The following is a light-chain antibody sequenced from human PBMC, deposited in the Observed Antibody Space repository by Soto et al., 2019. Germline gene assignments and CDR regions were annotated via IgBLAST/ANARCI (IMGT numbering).Light chain of an antibody. J-gene: IGKJ4*01. Sequence: EIVMTQSPATLSVSPGDRDTLSCRASQSVSSSLAWYQQIPGQAPRLLIYDASTRATGIPARFGGSGSGTEFTLTISSLQSEDFAVYYCQQYNNWPPLTFGGGTKV. CDR3: QQYNNWPPLT. V-gene: IGKV3-15*01. CDR1: QSVSSS. CDR2: DAS.